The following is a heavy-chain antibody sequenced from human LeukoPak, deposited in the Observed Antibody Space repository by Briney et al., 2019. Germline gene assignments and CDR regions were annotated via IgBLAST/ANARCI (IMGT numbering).Heavy chain of an antibody. V-gene: IGHV3-23*01. J-gene: IGHJ5*02. D-gene: IGHD3-10*01. CDR3: AKVSITMVRGVINWFDP. Sequence: GGSLRLSCAASGFNFSSYAMSWVRQAPGKGLEWVSAISGSGGSTYYADSVKGRFTISRDNSKNTLYLQMNSLRAEDTAVYYCAKVSITMVRGVINWFDPWGQGTLVTVSS. CDR2: ISGSGGST. CDR1: GFNFSSYA.